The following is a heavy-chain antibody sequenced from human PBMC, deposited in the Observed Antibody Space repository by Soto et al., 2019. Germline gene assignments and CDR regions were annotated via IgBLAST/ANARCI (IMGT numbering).Heavy chain of an antibody. V-gene: IGHV3-30*18. D-gene: IGHD1-1*01. CDR3: AKDGRNNWNDENPLEYYYYMDV. CDR2: ISYDGSNK. J-gene: IGHJ6*03. CDR1: GFTFSSYG. Sequence: GGSLRLSCAASGFTFSSYGMHWVRQAPGKGLEWVAVISYDGSNKYYADSVKGRFTISRDNSKNTLYLQMNSLRAEDTAVYYCAKDGRNNWNDENPLEYYYYMDVWGKGTTVTVSS.